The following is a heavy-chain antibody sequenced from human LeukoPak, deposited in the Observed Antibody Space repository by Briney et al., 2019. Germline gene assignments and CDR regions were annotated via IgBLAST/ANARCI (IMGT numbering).Heavy chain of an antibody. J-gene: IGHJ4*02. CDR2: ISGSGGST. CDR3: ARDHVLMVPFDY. CDR1: GFTFSSHA. D-gene: IGHD2-2*01. V-gene: IGHV3-23*01. Sequence: GGSLRLSCAASGFTFSSHAMSWVRQAPGKGLEWVSAISGSGGSTYYADSVKGRFTISRDNAKNSLYLQMNSLRDEDTAVYYCARDHVLMVPFDYWGQGTLVTVSS.